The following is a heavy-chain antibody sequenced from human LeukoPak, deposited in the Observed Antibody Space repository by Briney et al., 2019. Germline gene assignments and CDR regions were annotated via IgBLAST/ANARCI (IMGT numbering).Heavy chain of an antibody. CDR1: GYTFTGYY. J-gene: IGHJ4*02. Sequence: ASVKVSCKASGYTFTGYYMHWVRQAPGQGLEWMGWINPNSGGTNYAQTFKGRVTMTRATSIRTAYRQLSRLRSDDTAVYYCAREFYGDYVFDYWGQGTLVTV. V-gene: IGHV1-2*02. CDR3: AREFYGDYVFDY. CDR2: INPNSGGT. D-gene: IGHD4-17*01.